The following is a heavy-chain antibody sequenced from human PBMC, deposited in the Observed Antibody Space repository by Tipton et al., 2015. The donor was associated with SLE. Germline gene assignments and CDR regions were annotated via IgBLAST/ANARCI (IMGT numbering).Heavy chain of an antibody. CDR2: INHSGST. CDR3: ARDRLGSYHDAFDI. CDR1: GGSFSGYY. Sequence: TLSLTCAVYGGSFSGYYWSWIRQPPGKGPEWIGEINHSGSTNYNPSLKSRVTISVDKSKNQFSLTLSSVTAADTAVYYCARDRLGSYHDAFDIWGQGTMVTVSS. D-gene: IGHD3-10*01. J-gene: IGHJ3*02. V-gene: IGHV4-34*01.